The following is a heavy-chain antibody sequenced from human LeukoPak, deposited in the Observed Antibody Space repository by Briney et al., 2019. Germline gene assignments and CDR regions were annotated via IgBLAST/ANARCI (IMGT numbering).Heavy chain of an antibody. CDR1: GGSFSGHY. D-gene: IGHD3-10*01. CDR3: ARQSSLSFTMVRGGHFDY. V-gene: IGHV4-34*01. CDR2: STHSGST. J-gene: IGHJ4*02. Sequence: PSETLSLTCAVYGGSFSGHYWTWIRQSPAKGLEWIGESTHSGSTNYNPSLKSRVTISVDTSKNQFSLKLSSVTAADTAVYYCARQSSLSFTMVRGGHFDYWGQGTLVTVSS.